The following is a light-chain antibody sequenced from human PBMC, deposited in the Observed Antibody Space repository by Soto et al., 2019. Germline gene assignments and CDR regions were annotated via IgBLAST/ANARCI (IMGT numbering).Light chain of an antibody. CDR1: QAISSH. Sequence: IQLTQSPSSLSASVVDRVTITCLASQAISSHLAWYQQKPGKAPKVLIYAASSLQSVFPSRFSGIGSGTDFTLSISSLQPEDFATYYCQQSYSGPLTFGRGTKVDIK. CDR2: AAS. CDR3: QQSYSGPLT. V-gene: IGKV1-39*01. J-gene: IGKJ4*01.